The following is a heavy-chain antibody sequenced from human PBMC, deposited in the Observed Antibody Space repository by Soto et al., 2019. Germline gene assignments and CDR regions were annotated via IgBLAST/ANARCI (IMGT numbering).Heavy chain of an antibody. Sequence: ASVKVSCKASGGTFSSYAISWVRQAPGQGLEWMGGIIPIFGTANYAQKFQGRVTITADESTSTAYMELSSLRSEDTAVYYCASPAASGWQYYFDYWGQGTLVTVSS. CDR3: ASPAASGWQYYFDY. V-gene: IGHV1-69*13. J-gene: IGHJ4*02. D-gene: IGHD6-19*01. CDR2: IIPIFGTA. CDR1: GGTFSSYA.